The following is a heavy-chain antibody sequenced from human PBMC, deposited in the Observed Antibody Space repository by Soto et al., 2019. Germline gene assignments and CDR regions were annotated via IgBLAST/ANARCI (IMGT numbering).Heavy chain of an antibody. V-gene: IGHV4-61*01. CDR2: IYYSGST. CDR3: ARSLLDDSSGYYYGY. D-gene: IGHD3-22*01. J-gene: IGHJ4*02. CDR1: GGSVSSGSYY. Sequence: QVQLQESGPGLVKPSETLSLTCTVSGGSVSSGSYYWSWIRQPPGKGLEWIGYIYYSGSTNYNPSLKSRVTISVDTSKNQFSLKLSSVTAADTAVYYCARSLLDDSSGYYYGYWGQGTLVTVSS.